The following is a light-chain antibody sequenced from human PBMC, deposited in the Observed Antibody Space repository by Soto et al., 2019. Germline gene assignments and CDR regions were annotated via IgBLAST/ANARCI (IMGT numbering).Light chain of an antibody. V-gene: IGLV1-40*01. Sequence: QPVLTQPPSLSGAPGQRVTISCAGTSSNIGAGYDVQWYHHLPGTAPRLLIFGNNNRPSGVPDRFSGSKSGTSASLAITGRQAEDESIYFCQSYDRALSGGVFGGGTKLTVL. CDR3: QSYDRALSGGV. J-gene: IGLJ3*02. CDR2: GNN. CDR1: SSNIGAGYD.